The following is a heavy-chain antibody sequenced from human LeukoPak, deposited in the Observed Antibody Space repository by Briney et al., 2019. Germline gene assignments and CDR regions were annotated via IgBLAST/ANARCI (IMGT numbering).Heavy chain of an antibody. CDR2: IYTSGST. J-gene: IGHJ4*02. D-gene: IGHD6-19*01. Sequence: PSETLSLTCTVSGGSISGYSWSWIRQPAGKGLEWIGRIYTSGSTNYNPSLKSRVTMSVDTSKNQFSLKLSSVTAADTAVYYCARDSPGYSSGWYYFDYWGQGTLVTVSS. CDR3: ARDSPGYSSGWYYFDY. CDR1: GGSISGYS. V-gene: IGHV4-4*07.